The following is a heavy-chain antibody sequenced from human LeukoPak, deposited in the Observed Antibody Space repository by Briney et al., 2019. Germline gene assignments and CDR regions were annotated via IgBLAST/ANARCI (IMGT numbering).Heavy chain of an antibody. D-gene: IGHD3-3*01. CDR1: GFTFSTYN. Sequence: GGSLRLSCAASGFTFSTYNMNWVRQAPGKGLEWVSSITSSSSHIYYADSVKGRFTISRDNAKNSLYLQMNSLRAEDTALYYCARAKDDFSYYYMDVWGKGTTVTVSS. V-gene: IGHV3-21*04. CDR3: ARAKDDFSYYYMDV. CDR2: ITSSSSHI. J-gene: IGHJ6*03.